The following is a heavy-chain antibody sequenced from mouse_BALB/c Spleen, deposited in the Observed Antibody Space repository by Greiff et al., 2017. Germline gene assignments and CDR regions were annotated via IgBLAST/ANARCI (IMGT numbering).Heavy chain of an antibody. CDR3: ARSGRLRDFDY. CDR1: GYSITSDYA. CDR2: ISYSGST. Sequence: VQLKESGPGLVKPSQSLSLTCTVTGYSITSDYAWNWIRQFPGNKLEWMGYISYSGSTSYNPSLKSRISITRDTSKNQFFLQLNSVTTEDTATYYCARSGRLRDFDYWGQGTTLTVSS. J-gene: IGHJ2*01. V-gene: IGHV3-2*02. D-gene: IGHD2-2*01.